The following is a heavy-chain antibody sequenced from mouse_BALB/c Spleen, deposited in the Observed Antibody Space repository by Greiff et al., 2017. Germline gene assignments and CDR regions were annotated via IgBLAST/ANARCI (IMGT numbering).Heavy chain of an antibody. J-gene: IGHJ3*01. CDR1: GFTFSSFG. CDR3: ARTLYYGGFAY. V-gene: IGHV5-17*02. D-gene: IGHD1-1*01. Sequence: EVHLVESGGGLVQPGGSRKLSCAASGFTFSSFGMHWVRQAPEKGLEWVAYISSGSSTIYYADTVKGRFTISRDNPKNTLFLQMTSLRSEDTAMYYCARTLYYGGFAYWGQGTLVTVSA. CDR2: ISSGSSTI.